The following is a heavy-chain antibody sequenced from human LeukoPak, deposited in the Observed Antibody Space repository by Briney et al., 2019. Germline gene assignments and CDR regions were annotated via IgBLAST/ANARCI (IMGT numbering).Heavy chain of an antibody. CDR2: IYYSGST. CDR1: GGSISSSGYY. Sequence: KASETLSLTCSVSGGSISSSGYYWGWIRQPPGKGLEWIGSIYYSGSTYYNPSLKSRVTISVDTSKNQFSLKLSSVTAADTAVYYCARGGISYYYMDVWGKGTTVTVSS. V-gene: IGHV4-39*07. J-gene: IGHJ6*03. CDR3: ARGGISYYYMDV. D-gene: IGHD2-15*01.